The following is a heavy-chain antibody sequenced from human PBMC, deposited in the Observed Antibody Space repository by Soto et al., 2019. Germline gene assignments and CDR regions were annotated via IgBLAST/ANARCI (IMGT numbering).Heavy chain of an antibody. Sequence: QVQLVESGGGVVQPGRSLRLSCAASGFTFSSYGMHWVRQAPGKGLEWVAVLWYDGSNKYYADSVKGRVTISRENSKNTLYLQMNSLSAEDTAVYYCASLVAGDGRDVWVQGTTVTVSS. CDR1: GFTFSSYG. J-gene: IGHJ6*02. V-gene: IGHV3-33*01. CDR3: ASLVAGDGRDV. D-gene: IGHD2-15*01. CDR2: LWYDGSNK.